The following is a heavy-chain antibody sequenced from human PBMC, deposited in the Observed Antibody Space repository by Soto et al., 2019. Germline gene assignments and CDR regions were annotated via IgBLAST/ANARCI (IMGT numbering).Heavy chain of an antibody. CDR1: GFSLSTSGMC. CDR3: ARTTQTYYSKHGMDV. CDR2: IDWDDDK. D-gene: IGHD4-4*01. J-gene: IGHJ6*02. Sequence: SGPTLVNPTQTLTLTCTFSGFSLSTSGMCVSWIRQPPGKALEWLARIDWDDDKYYSTSLKTRLTISKDTSKNQVVLTMTNMDPVDTATYYCARTTQTYYSKHGMDVWGQGTTVTVSS. V-gene: IGHV2-70*11.